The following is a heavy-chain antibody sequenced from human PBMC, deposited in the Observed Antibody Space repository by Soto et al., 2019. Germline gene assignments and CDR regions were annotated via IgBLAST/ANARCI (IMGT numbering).Heavy chain of an antibody. CDR1: GTFKSYS. Sequence: SVKVSCKASGTFKSYSITWVRQAPGQGLEWMGVITPMFGTINYAQKFQGRVTITADESTNTAYMELSSLRSGDTAVYYCARLRRETFLNDAFDIWGPGXMVTV. CDR3: ARLRRETFLNDAFDI. CDR2: ITPMFGTI. J-gene: IGHJ3*02. V-gene: IGHV1-69*13.